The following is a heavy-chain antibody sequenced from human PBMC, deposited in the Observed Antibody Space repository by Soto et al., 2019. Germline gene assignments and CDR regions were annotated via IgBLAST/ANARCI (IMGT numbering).Heavy chain of an antibody. CDR2: ISYSEGT. CDR1: GASIRSYY. CDR3: STRSGVYGELVDY. J-gene: IGHJ4*02. V-gene: IGHV4-59*01. D-gene: IGHD4-17*01. Sequence: SETLSLTCTVSGASIRSYYWSWIRQPPGKSLELLGYISYSEGTKYNPSLKSRVTISLDTSRNQFSLKVNSVTAADTALYYCSTRSGVYGELVDYWGQGALVTVSS.